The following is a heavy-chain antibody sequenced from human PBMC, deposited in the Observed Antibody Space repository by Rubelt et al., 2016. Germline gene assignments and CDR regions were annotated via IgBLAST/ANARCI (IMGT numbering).Heavy chain of an antibody. CDR1: GYTFTSYY. J-gene: IGHJ3*02. CDR3: ATSSGYSSGWGAFDI. CDR2: MNPNSGGT. D-gene: IGHD6-19*01. V-gene: IGHV1-2*02. Sequence: QVQLVQSGAEVKKPGASVKVSCKASGYTFTSYYMHWVRQAPGQGLEWMGWMNPNSGGTNYAQRLQGRVAMTRDTSSSSSYMELNNLTPDNTAVYYCATSSGYSSGWGAFDIWGQGTMVTVSS.